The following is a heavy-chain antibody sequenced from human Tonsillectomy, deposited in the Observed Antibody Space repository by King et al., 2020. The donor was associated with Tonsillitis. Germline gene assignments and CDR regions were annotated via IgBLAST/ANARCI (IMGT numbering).Heavy chain of an antibody. V-gene: IGHV3-74*01. CDR1: GFTFSDYW. CDR2: INGDGSVA. Sequence: VQLVESGGGLVQPGGSLRLSCAASGFTFSDYWIHWVRQAPGKGLVWVSHINGDGSVANYADSVKGRFTISRDNAKNTLYLQMNSLRVEDTALYYCALRGYSSLQWLRPLDYWGQGTRVSVSS. D-gene: IGHD5-12*01. J-gene: IGHJ4*02. CDR3: ALRGYSSLQWLRPLDY.